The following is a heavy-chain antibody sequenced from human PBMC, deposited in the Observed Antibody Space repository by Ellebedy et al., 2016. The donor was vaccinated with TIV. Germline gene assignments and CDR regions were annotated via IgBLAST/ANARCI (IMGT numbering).Heavy chain of an antibody. Sequence: GESLKISCAASGFTFGRFWMGWIRQAPGKGLEWVAHIKYDEIEKYYANSVKGRFTISRDNARNSLYLQMKSLRVDDTAMYYCARDAVAVPDGDTFDFWGQGTMVTVST. V-gene: IGHV3-7*04. J-gene: IGHJ3*01. CDR1: GFTFGRFW. CDR2: IKYDEIEK. CDR3: ARDAVAVPDGDTFDF. D-gene: IGHD2-2*01.